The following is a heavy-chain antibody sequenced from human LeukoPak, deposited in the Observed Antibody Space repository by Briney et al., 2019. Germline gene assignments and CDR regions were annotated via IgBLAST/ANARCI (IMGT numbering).Heavy chain of an antibody. V-gene: IGHV3-64*01. CDR1: GFTFSSYA. CDR2: ISSNGGST. Sequence: GGSLRLSCAASGFTFSSYAMHWVRQAPGKGLEYVSAISSNGGSTYYANSVKGRFTISRDNSKNTLYLQMGSLRSEDIDGYYCARVKSSSWFYYFDYWRQGTLVTVSS. CDR3: ARVKSSSWFYYFDY. J-gene: IGHJ4*02. D-gene: IGHD6-13*01.